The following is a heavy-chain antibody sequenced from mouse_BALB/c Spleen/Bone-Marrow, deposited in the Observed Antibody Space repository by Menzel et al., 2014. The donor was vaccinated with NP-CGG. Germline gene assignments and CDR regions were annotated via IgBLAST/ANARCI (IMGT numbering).Heavy chain of an antibody. CDR2: ISNGGGNT. D-gene: IGHD2-14*01. J-gene: IGHJ3*01. CDR1: VFTFSDYY. Sequence: DVKLVESGGGLVQPGGSLKLSCATSVFTFSDYYMYWVRQTPEKRLEWVASISNGGGNTYYPDTLKGRFTISRDNAKNTLYLQMSRLKSEDTAIYYCTRHDYRYDAWFAYWGQGTLVTVSA. CDR3: TRHDYRYDAWFAY. V-gene: IGHV5-12*02.